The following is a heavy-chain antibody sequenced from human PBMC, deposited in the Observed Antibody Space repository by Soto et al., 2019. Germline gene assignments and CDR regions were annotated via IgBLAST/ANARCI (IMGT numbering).Heavy chain of an antibody. Sequence: GESLKISCKGSGYSFTSYWIGWVRQMPGKGLEWMGIIYPGDSDTRYSPSFQGQVTISADKSISTAYLQWSSLKASDTAMYYCARRPTVENSSRLKHAFDIWGQGTMVTVSS. V-gene: IGHV5-51*01. D-gene: IGHD6-13*01. J-gene: IGHJ3*02. CDR3: ARRPTVENSSRLKHAFDI. CDR1: GYSFTSYW. CDR2: IYPGDSDT.